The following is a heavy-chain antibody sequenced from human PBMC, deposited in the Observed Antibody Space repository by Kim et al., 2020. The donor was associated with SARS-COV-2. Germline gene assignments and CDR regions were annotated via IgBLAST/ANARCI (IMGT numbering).Heavy chain of an antibody. CDR1: GFTFSSYA. Sequence: GGSLRLSCAASGFTFSSYAMSWVRQAPGKGLEWVSVIYSGGSSTYYADSVKGRFTISRDNSKNTLYLQMNSLRAEDTAVYYCAKVNYLYHYWYFDLWGRGTLVTVSS. V-gene: IGHV3-23*03. D-gene: IGHD1-7*01. J-gene: IGHJ2*01. CDR3: AKVNYLYHYWYFDL. CDR2: IYSGGSST.